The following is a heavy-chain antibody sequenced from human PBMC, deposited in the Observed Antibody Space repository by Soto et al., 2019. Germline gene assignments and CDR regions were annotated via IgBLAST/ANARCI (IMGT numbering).Heavy chain of an antibody. CDR1: GFTFSSYA. CDR2: ISGSGGST. V-gene: IGHV3-23*01. CDR3: AKDLYETGTTPSFDY. D-gene: IGHD1-7*01. Sequence: GGSLRLSCAASGFTFSSYAMSWVRQAPGKGLEWVSAISGSGGSTYYADSVKGRFTISRDNSKNTLYLQMNSLRAEDTAVYYCAKDLYETGTTPSFDYWGQGTLVTVSS. J-gene: IGHJ4*02.